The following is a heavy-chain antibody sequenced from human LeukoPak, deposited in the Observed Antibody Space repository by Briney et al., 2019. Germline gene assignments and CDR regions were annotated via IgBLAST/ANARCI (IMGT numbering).Heavy chain of an antibody. V-gene: IGHV3-53*01. Sequence: GGSLRLSCAASGFTVSSNYMSWVRQAPGKGLEWVSVIYSGGSTYYADSVKGRFTISRDNSKNTLYLQMNSLRAEDTAVYYCARKKYGDYGSYGMDVWGQGTTVTVSS. CDR2: IYSGGST. CDR1: GFTVSSNY. CDR3: ARKKYGDYGSYGMDV. J-gene: IGHJ6*01. D-gene: IGHD4-17*01.